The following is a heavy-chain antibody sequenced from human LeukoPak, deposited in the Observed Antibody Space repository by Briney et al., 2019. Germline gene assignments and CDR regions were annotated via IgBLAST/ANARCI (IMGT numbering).Heavy chain of an antibody. Sequence: SETLSVTCTDPGGSISSYYWRSIRQPPGKRLERMGYIYYSGSTNYNPSLKSRVTISVDTSKNQFSLKMSSVTAADTAVYYCARVTGYMIEYYFDYWGQGILVTVS. CDR3: ARVTGYMIEYYFDY. D-gene: IGHD3-9*01. CDR1: GGSISSYY. J-gene: IGHJ4*02. V-gene: IGHV4-59*01. CDR2: IYYSGST.